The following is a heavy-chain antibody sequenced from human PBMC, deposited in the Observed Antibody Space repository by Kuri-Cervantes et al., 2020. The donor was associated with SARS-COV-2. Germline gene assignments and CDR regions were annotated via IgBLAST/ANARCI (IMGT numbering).Heavy chain of an antibody. CDR1: GFTFSSYG. CDR2: ISYDGSNK. Sequence: GGSLRLSCAASGFTFSSYGMHWVRQAPGKGLEWVAVISYDGSNKYYADSVKGRFTISRDNSKNTLYLQMNSLRAEDTAVYYCARDPTIYYYYYYMDVWGKGTTVTVSS. V-gene: IGHV3-30*19. CDR3: ARDPTIYYYYYYMDV. J-gene: IGHJ6*03. D-gene: IGHD1-1*01.